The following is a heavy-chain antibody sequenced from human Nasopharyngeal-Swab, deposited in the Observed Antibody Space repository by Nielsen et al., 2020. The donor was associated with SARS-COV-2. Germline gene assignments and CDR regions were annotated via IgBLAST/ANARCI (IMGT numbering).Heavy chain of an antibody. CDR2: ISYDGSNK. CDR1: GFTVSSYG. CDR3: AKGGYGSGSYYPHMDV. V-gene: IGHV3-30*18. D-gene: IGHD3-10*01. J-gene: IGHJ6*03. Sequence: GGSLRLSCAASGFTVSSYGMHWVRQAPGKGLGWVAVISYDGSNKYYADSVKGRFTISRDNSKNTLYLQMNSLIAEDTAVYFCAKGGYGSGSYYPHMDVWGKGTTVTVSS.